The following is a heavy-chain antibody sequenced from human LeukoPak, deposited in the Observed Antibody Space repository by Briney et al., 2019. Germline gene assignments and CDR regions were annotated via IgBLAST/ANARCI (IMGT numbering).Heavy chain of an antibody. CDR1: GYTFTNYG. Sequence: ASVKVSCKASGYTFTNYGISWVRQAPGQGLERMGWISTYNGDTNYAQKLQGRVTMTTDTSTSTASMELRSLRSDDTAVYYCARERGYDSSGYYHDAFDVWGQGTMATVSS. J-gene: IGHJ3*01. CDR3: ARERGYDSSGYYHDAFDV. CDR2: ISTYNGDT. D-gene: IGHD3-22*01. V-gene: IGHV1-18*01.